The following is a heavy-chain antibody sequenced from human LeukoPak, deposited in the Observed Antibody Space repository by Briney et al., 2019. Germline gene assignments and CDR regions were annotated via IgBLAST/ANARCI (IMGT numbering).Heavy chain of an antibody. V-gene: IGHV3-30*03. D-gene: IGHD5-12*01. J-gene: IGHJ5*02. CDR3: ARDRLYTGYDPVLDL. Sequence: GGSLRLSCAASGFTFAHYGVQWVRQAPGKGLEWVAATAFDGRRKFYTNSVKGRFTISKDNSNNILFLQMSDLRTEDTALYYCARDRLYTGYDPVLDLWGQGTPVTVSS. CDR1: GFTFAHYG. CDR2: TAFDGRRK.